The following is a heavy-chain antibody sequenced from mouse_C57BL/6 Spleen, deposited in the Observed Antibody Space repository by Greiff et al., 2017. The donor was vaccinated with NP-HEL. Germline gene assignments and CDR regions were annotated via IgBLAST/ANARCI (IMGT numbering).Heavy chain of an antibody. CDR1: GYTFTNYW. V-gene: IGHV1-69*01. Sequence: QVQLQQPGAELVMPGASVKLSCKASGYTFTNYWMHWVKQRPGQGLEWIGEIDPSDSYTNYNQKFKGKSTLTVDKSSSTAYMQLSSLTSVDSAVYYCARRNYYGSRDYAMDYWGQGTSVTVSS. CDR2: IDPSDSYT. J-gene: IGHJ4*01. D-gene: IGHD1-1*01. CDR3: ARRNYYGSRDYAMDY.